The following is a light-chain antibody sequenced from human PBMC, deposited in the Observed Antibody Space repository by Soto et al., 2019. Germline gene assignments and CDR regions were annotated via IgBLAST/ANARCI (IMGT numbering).Light chain of an antibody. CDR3: QQYNSYSPT. V-gene: IGKV1-5*03. J-gene: IGKJ1*01. CDR1: QSISTW. Sequence: DIQMTQSPSTLSASVGARATITCRASQSISTWLAWYQQEPGKAPKLLIHKASSLQSGVPSRFSGSGSGTDFTLTISSLHPDDFATYYCQQYNSYSPTFGQGTKVDI. CDR2: KAS.